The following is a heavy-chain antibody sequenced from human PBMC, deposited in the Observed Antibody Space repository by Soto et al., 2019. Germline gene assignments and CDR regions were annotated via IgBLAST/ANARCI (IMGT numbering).Heavy chain of an antibody. V-gene: IGHV3-9*01. CDR3: AKDYGVAFGGAIAAYYYYGMDV. Sequence: GGSLRLSCAASGFTFDDYAMHWVRQAPGKGLEWVSGISWNSGSIGYADSVKGRFTISRDNAKNSLYLQMNSLRAEDTALYYCAKDYGVAFGGAIAAYYYYGMDVWGQGTTVTVSS. CDR1: GFTFDDYA. J-gene: IGHJ6*02. D-gene: IGHD3-16*02. CDR2: ISWNSGSI.